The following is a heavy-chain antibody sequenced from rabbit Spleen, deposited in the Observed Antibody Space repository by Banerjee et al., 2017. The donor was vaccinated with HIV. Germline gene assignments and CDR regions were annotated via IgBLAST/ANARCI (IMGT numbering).Heavy chain of an antibody. Sequence: QEQLEESGGDLVKPEGSLTLTCTASGFSFSSSYWIYWVRQAPGKGLEWIGYIDPIFGSTYYASWVNGRFTISRHNAQNTLYLQLNSLTAADTATYFCARSGYVGWGGDGDLTGNKLWGQGTLVTVS. V-gene: IGHV1S45*01. D-gene: IGHD4-1*01. CDR2: IDPIFGST. CDR1: GFSFSSSYW. J-gene: IGHJ3*01. CDR3: ARSGYVGWGGDGDLTGNKL.